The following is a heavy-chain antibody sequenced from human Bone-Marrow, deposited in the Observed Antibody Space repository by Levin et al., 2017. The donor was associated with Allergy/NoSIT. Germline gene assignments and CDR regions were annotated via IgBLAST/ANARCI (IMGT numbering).Heavy chain of an antibody. V-gene: IGHV4-34*01. CDR2: ITQYGST. Sequence: SETLSLTCAVYDGPFSHYYWTWIRQPPGQGLEWIGEITQYGSTNYNPSLRTRVTISPDSSRNQFSLKLTSVSAADTGIYFCAGRSRSGDIRPFNYWDQGSLVTVSS. CDR3: AGRSRSGDIRPFNY. D-gene: IGHD2-21*02. CDR1: DGPFSHYY. J-gene: IGHJ4*02.